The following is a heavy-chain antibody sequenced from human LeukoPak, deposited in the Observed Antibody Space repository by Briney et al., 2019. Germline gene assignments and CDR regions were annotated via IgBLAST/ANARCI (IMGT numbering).Heavy chain of an antibody. CDR3: ARARPRWDFDY. Sequence: GGSLRLPCAASGFTFSDYYMSWIRQAPGKGLEWISYVSSSGSSIYYADSVKGRFTISRDNAKRSLNLQMNSLRVEDTAVYYCARARPRWDFDYWGQGTLVTVSS. CDR2: VSSSGSSI. D-gene: IGHD5-24*01. V-gene: IGHV3-11*04. CDR1: GFTFSDYY. J-gene: IGHJ4*02.